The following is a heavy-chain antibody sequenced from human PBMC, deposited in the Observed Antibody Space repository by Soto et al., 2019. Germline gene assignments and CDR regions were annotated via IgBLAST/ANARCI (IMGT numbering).Heavy chain of an antibody. J-gene: IGHJ5*02. V-gene: IGHV4-31*03. Sequence: QVQLQESGPGLVKPSQTLSLTCTVSGGSISSGGYYWSWIRQHPGKGLEWIGYIYYSGSTYYNPSLKSRVTISVDTSKNQFSLKLSSVTAAEPAVYSRARGGGAVVVPSPWGQGTLVTVSS. CDR1: GGSISSGGYY. CDR3: ARGGGAVVVPSP. D-gene: IGHD2-15*01. CDR2: IYYSGST.